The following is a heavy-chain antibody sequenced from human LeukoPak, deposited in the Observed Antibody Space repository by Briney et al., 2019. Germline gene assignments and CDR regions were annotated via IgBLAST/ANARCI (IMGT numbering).Heavy chain of an antibody. CDR3: VKEHVDRAFTRSFEI. CDR1: GFSFSTNP. D-gene: IGHD3-10*01. V-gene: IGHV3-23*01. CDR2: ISPDKT. Sequence: PGGSLRLSCAASGFSFSTNPMSWVRQAPGKGLEWVSAISPDKTYYADSVKGRLTTSRDNYKNTVDLHSSSPRAEDTAIYYCVKEHVDRAFTRSFEIWGQGTVVTVSS. J-gene: IGHJ3*02.